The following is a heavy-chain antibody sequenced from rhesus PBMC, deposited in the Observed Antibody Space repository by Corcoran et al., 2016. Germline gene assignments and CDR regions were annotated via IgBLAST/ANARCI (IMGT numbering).Heavy chain of an antibody. V-gene: IGHV3S18*01. CDR1: GFRFSDYY. J-gene: IGHJ4*01. CDR3: ARGH. CDR2: ISYTGGST. Sequence: EVQLVESGGGLATPGRSLRLSCAASGFRFSDYYMYWVRQVPGKGLEWVSGISYTGGSTYYADSVKGRFTISRENVKNTRYLQMDSLRAEYTAVYYCARGHWGQGVLVTVSS.